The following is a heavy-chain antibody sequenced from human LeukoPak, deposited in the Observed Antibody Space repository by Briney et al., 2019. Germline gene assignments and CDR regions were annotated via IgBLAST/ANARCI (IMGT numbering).Heavy chain of an antibody. CDR2: ISAYNGNT. V-gene: IGHV1-18*01. D-gene: IGHD3-9*01. Sequence: ASVKVPCKASGYTFTSYGISWVRQAPGQGLEWMGWISAYNGNTNYAQKLQGRVTMTTDTSTSTAYMELRSLRSDDTAVYYCARDGDYDILTGYYNLPYYFDYWGQGTLVTVSS. J-gene: IGHJ4*02. CDR1: GYTFTSYG. CDR3: ARDGDYDILTGYYNLPYYFDY.